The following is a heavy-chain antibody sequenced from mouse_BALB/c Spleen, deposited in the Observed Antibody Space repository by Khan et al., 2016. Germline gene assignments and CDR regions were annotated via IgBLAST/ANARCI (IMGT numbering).Heavy chain of an antibody. J-gene: IGHJ3*01. Sequence: QVQLKQSGPGLVQPSQSLSITCTVSGFSLTSYGVHWVRQSPGKGLEWLGVIWSGGSTDYNAAFISRLSISKDNSKSQVFFKMNSLQADDTAIYXWASHYYGSAWFAYWGQGTLVTVSA. CDR1: GFSLTSYG. V-gene: IGHV2-4-1*01. D-gene: IGHD1-2*01. CDR3: ASHYYGSAWFAY. CDR2: IWSGGST.